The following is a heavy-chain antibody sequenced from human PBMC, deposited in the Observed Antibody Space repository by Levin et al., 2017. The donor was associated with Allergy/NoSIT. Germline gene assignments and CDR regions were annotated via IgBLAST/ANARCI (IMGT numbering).Heavy chain of an antibody. CDR2: IGTAGDT. Sequence: GGSLRLSCAASGFTFSSYDMHWVRQATGKGLEWVSAIGTAGDTYYPGSVKGRFTISRENAKNSLYLQMNSLRAGDTAVYYCARDRGVATMVRGAPHFDWYFDLWGRGTLVTVSS. CDR3: ARDRGVATMVRGAPHFDWYFDL. CDR1: GFTFSSYD. J-gene: IGHJ2*01. D-gene: IGHD3-10*01. V-gene: IGHV3-13*04.